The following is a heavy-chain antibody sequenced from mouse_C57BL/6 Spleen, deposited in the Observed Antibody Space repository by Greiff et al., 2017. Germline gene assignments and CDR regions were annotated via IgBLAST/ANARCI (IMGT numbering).Heavy chain of an antibody. Sequence: EVQLQESGAELVRPGASVKLSCTASGFNIKDDYMHWVKQRPEQGLEWIGWLDPENGDTEYASKFQGKATITADTSSNTAYLQLSSLTSEDTAVYYCTTGITTVKFAYWGQGTLVTVSA. V-gene: IGHV14-4*01. J-gene: IGHJ3*01. D-gene: IGHD1-1*01. CDR3: TTGITTVKFAY. CDR1: GFNIKDDY. CDR2: LDPENGDT.